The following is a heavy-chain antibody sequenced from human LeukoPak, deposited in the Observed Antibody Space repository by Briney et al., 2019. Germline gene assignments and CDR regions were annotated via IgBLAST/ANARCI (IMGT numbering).Heavy chain of an antibody. V-gene: IGHV3-30-3*01. D-gene: IGHD4-17*01. Sequence: GRSLRLSCAASGFTFSSYAMHWVRQAPGKGLEWVAVISYDGSNKYYADSVKGRFTISRDNSKNTLYLQMNSLRAEDTAVYYCARDSRLSGRYGEVDYWGKGTLVAVSS. J-gene: IGHJ4*02. CDR2: ISYDGSNK. CDR3: ARDSRLSGRYGEVDY. CDR1: GFTFSSYA.